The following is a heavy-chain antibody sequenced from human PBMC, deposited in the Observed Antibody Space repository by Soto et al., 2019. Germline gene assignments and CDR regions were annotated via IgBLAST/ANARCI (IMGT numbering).Heavy chain of an antibody. J-gene: IGHJ2*01. D-gene: IGHD4-17*01. CDR3: AELGYGDYIYWYFDL. Sequence: GGSLRLSCAASGFTFSSYAMSWVRQAPGKGLEWVSAISGSGGSTYYADSVKGRFTISRDNSKNTLYLQMNSLRAEDTAVYYCAELGYGDYIYWYFDLWGRGTLVTVSS. V-gene: IGHV3-23*01. CDR1: GFTFSSYA. CDR2: ISGSGGST.